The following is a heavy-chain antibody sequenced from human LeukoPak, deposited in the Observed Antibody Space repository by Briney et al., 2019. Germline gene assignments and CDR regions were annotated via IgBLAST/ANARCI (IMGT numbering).Heavy chain of an antibody. D-gene: IGHD3-9*01. V-gene: IGHV4-34*01. CDR2: INHSGST. J-gene: IGHJ6*02. Sequence: SETLSLTCAVYGGSFSGYYWSWIRQPPGKALEWIGEINHSGSTNYNPSLKSRVTISVDTSKNQFSLKLSSVTAADTAVYYCARGRYYDILTGYLYYYYGMDVWGQGTTVTVSS. CDR3: ARGRYYDILTGYLYYYYGMDV. CDR1: GGSFSGYY.